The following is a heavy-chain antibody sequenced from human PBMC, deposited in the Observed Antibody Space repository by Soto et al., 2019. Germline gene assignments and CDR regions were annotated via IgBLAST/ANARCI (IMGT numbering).Heavy chain of an antibody. J-gene: IGHJ6*02. V-gene: IGHV4-59*08. CDR1: GGSISSYY. CDR3: ARQGFGPLHGLVDV. Sequence: QVQLQESGPGLVKPSETLSLSCTVSGGSISSYYWSWFRQSPGKRMEWIGYVHHSWGSSYNPSLQSQVAISLERPKSQFPLKVTSVTATDTAVYYGARQGFGPLHGLVDVWGQGTTVTVSS. D-gene: IGHD3-10*01. CDR2: VHHSWGS.